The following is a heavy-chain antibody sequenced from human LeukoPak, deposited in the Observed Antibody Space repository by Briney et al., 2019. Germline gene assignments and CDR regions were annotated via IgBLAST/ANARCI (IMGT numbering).Heavy chain of an antibody. CDR2: ISYDGSNK. J-gene: IGHJ4*02. Sequence: GGSLRLSCAASGFTFSSYAMHWVRQAPGKGLERVALISYDGSNKYYADSVKGRFTISRDNSKNTLYLQMNSLRAEDTAVYYCARQYGSSYTIDYWGQGTLVTVSS. CDR1: GFTFSSYA. CDR3: ARQYGSSYTIDY. D-gene: IGHD6-6*01. V-gene: IGHV3-30*01.